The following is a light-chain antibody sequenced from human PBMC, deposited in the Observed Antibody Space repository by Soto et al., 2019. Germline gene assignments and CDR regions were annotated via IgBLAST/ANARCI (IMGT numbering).Light chain of an antibody. Sequence: EMVLTQSPGTLSLSPGERATLSRRASQSVSSSYLAWYQQKPGQAPRLLIYGASSRATGIPDRFSGSGSGTDFTLTISRLEPEDFAVYYCQQYGSSSVTFGQGTKLEIK. CDR2: GAS. V-gene: IGKV3-20*01. CDR3: QQYGSSSVT. CDR1: QSVSSSY. J-gene: IGKJ2*01.